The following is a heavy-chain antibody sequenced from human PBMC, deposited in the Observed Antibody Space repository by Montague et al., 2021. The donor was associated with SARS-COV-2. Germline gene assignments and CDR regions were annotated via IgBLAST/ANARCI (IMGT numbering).Heavy chain of an antibody. CDR2: ISHSGRA. CDR3: VRGAPGY. CDR1: GESFSAYK. J-gene: IGHJ4*02. V-gene: IGHV4-34*01. Sequence: SETLSLTCAVSGESFSAYKWAWIRQSPGKGLEWLGQISHSGRANYNPSLKSRVTISVDTAKNQFSLNLTSVNAADTAVYYCVRGAPGYWGQGTLVTVSS.